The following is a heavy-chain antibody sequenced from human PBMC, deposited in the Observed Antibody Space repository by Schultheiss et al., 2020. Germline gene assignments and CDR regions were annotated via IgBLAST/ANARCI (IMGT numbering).Heavy chain of an antibody. Sequence: SQTLSLTCTVSGGSISSYYWSWIRQPPGKGLEWIGYFHYSGFTNYNPSLKSRVTISGDMSKNQLSLKLSSVTAADTAVYYCARDGVRYYDSSSSYYYGMDVWGQGTTVTVSS. CDR2: FHYSGFT. CDR1: GGSISSYY. V-gene: IGHV4-59*01. CDR3: ARDGVRYYDSSSSYYYGMDV. J-gene: IGHJ6*02. D-gene: IGHD3-22*01.